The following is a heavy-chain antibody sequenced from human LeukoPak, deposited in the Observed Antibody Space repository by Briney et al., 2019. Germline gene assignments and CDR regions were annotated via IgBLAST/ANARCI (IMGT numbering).Heavy chain of an antibody. J-gene: IGHJ3*02. Sequence: ASVKVSCKASGYTFTSYGINWVRQATGQGLEWMGWMNPNSGNTGYAQKFQGRVTITRNTSISTAYMVLSSLRSEDTAVYYCARGWGIAVAGPTASDAFDIWGQGTMVTVSS. CDR1: GYTFTSYG. CDR2: MNPNSGNT. V-gene: IGHV1-8*03. CDR3: ARGWGIAVAGPTASDAFDI. D-gene: IGHD6-19*01.